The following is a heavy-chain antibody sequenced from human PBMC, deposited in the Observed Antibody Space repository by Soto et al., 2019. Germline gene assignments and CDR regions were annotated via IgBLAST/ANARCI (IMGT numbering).Heavy chain of an antibody. J-gene: IGHJ3*02. V-gene: IGHV1-69*02. CDR3: ARGRGYYDSSGYYHDAFDI. D-gene: IGHD3-22*01. CDR2: IIPILGIA. Sequence: SVKVSCKASGGTFSSYTISWVRQAPGQGLEWMGRIIPILGIANYAQKFQGRVTITADKSTSTAYMELSSLRSEDTAVHYCARGRGYYDSSGYYHDAFDIWGQGTMVTVSS. CDR1: GGTFSSYT.